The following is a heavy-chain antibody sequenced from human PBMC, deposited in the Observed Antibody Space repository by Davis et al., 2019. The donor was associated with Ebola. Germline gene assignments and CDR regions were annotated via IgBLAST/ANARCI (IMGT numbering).Heavy chain of an antibody. CDR3: TKDFDYENAY. J-gene: IGHJ4*02. CDR1: GFTFSSYW. V-gene: IGHV3-7*01. D-gene: IGHD3-9*01. Sequence: GESLKISCAASGFTFSSYWMSWVRQAPGKGLEWVANIKQDGSEKYYVDSVKGRFTISRDNAKNTLFLQMDSLRAEDTAVYYCTKDFDYENAYWGQGSLVTVSS. CDR2: IKQDGSEK.